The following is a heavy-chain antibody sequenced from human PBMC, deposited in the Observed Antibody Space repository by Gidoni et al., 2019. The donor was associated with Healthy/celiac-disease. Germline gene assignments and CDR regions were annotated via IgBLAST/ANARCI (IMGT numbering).Heavy chain of an antibody. CDR1: GFTFSSYG. CDR3: ARDYYGDYFNDY. CDR2: IWYDGSNK. D-gene: IGHD4-17*01. Sequence: QVQLVESGGGVVQPGRSLRLSCAASGFTFSSYGMHWVRQAPGKGLEWVAVIWYDGSNKYYADSVKGRFTISRDNSKNTLYLQMNSLRAEDTAVYYCARDYYGDYFNDYWGQGTLVTVSS. J-gene: IGHJ4*02. V-gene: IGHV3-33*01.